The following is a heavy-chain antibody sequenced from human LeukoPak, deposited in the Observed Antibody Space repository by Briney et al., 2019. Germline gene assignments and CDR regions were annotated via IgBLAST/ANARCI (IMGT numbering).Heavy chain of an antibody. D-gene: IGHD4-17*01. CDR1: GFTFSSCA. Sequence: GGSLRLSCAASGFTFSSCAMSWVRQAPGKGLQWVSSISPSGGSTYYADSVKGRFTISRDNSKNTLYLQMNSLRAEDTAVYYCAKAYGDSYLNWFDPWGQGTLVTVSS. CDR2: ISPSGGST. J-gene: IGHJ5*02. V-gene: IGHV3-23*01. CDR3: AKAYGDSYLNWFDP.